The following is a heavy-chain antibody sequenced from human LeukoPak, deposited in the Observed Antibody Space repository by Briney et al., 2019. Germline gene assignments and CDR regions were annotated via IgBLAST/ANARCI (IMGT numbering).Heavy chain of an antibody. CDR2: IHTSDNT. D-gene: IGHD6-13*01. V-gene: IGHV3-53*01. J-gene: IGHJ4*02. Sequence: GGSLRLSCAASGFIVSGKYMSWVRQAPGKGLEWVSGIHTSDNTFYADSVKGRFSISRDTSKNTLNLQMNTLRAEDTAVYYCATRIGAGGLFYFDYWGQGTLVTVS. CDR1: GFIVSGKY. CDR3: ATRIGAGGLFYFDY.